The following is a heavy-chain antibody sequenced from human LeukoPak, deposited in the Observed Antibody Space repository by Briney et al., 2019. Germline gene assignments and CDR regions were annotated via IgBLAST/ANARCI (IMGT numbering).Heavy chain of an antibody. CDR3: TTDPTNTYYDFWSGYYYFDY. CDR2: IKSKTDGGTT. V-gene: IGHV3-15*01. D-gene: IGHD3-3*01. CDR1: GFTFSNAW. J-gene: IGHJ4*02. Sequence: GGSLRLSCAASGFTFSNAWMSWVRQAPGKGLEWVGRIKSKTDGGTTDYAAPVKGRFTISRDDSKTTLYLQMNSLKTEDTAVYYCTTDPTNTYYDFWSGYYYFDYWGQGTLVTVSS.